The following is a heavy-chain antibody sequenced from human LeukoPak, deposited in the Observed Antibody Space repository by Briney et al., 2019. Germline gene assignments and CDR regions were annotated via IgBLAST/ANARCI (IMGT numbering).Heavy chain of an antibody. CDR1: GFTFSSYW. V-gene: IGHV3-7*01. D-gene: IGHD6-19*01. Sequence: PGGSLRLSCAASGFTFSSYWMSWVRQAPGKGLEWVANIKQDGSEKYYVNSVKGRFTISRDNAKNSLYLQMNSLRAEDTAVYYCARALSSGCIDYWGQGTLVTVSS. CDR2: IKQDGSEK. J-gene: IGHJ4*02. CDR3: ARALSSGCIDY.